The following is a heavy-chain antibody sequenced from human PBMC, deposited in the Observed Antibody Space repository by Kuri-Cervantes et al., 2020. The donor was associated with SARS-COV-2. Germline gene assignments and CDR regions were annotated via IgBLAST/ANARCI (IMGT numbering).Heavy chain of an antibody. CDR1: GFTFSSYA. V-gene: IGHV3-33*01. D-gene: IGHD4-23*01. CDR2: IWYDRSNK. J-gene: IGHJ6*02. CDR3: ARSLYGGTSWYYGMDV. Sequence: GGSLRLSCAASGFTFSSYAMHWVRQAPGKGLEWVAVIWYDRSNKYHADSVKGRFTISRDNSKNTLYLQMNSLRAEDTAVYYCARSLYGGTSWYYGMDVWGQGTTVTVSS.